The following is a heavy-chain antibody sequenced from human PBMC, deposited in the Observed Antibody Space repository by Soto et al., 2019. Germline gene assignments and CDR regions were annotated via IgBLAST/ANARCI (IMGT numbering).Heavy chain of an antibody. Sequence: ASVKVSCKTSGYTFADYAIHWVRQAPGQRLEWMGWINAGNGNTHYSQKFQGRVTITRDTSASTAYMELSSLRSEDTAVYYCARDRSVAVAGPGWFDPWGQGTMVSVSS. J-gene: IGHJ5*02. V-gene: IGHV1-3*01. CDR3: ARDRSVAVAGPGWFDP. D-gene: IGHD6-19*01. CDR1: GYTFADYA. CDR2: INAGNGNT.